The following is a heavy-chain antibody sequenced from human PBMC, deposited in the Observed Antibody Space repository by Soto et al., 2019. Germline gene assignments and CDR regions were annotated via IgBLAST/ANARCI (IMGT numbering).Heavy chain of an antibody. D-gene: IGHD2-15*01. CDR3: ARDGYCSGGSCYSVPVFDY. Sequence: QVQLVESGGGVVQPGRSLRLSCAPSGFTFSSYGMHWVRQAPGKGLEWVAVIWYDGSNKYYADSVKGRFTISRDNSKNTLYLQMNSLRAEDTAVYYCARDGYCSGGSCYSVPVFDYWGQGTLVTVSS. CDR2: IWYDGSNK. V-gene: IGHV3-33*01. J-gene: IGHJ4*02. CDR1: GFTFSSYG.